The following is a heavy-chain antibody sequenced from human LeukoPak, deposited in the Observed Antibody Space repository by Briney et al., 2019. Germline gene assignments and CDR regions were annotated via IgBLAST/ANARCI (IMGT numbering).Heavy chain of an antibody. V-gene: IGHV4-61*02. CDR2: IYSSGST. CDR1: GGSISSGLYY. Sequence: SQTLSLTCTVSGGSISSGLYYWSWIRQPAGKGLEWIGRIYSSGSTNYNPSLKSRVTMSVDTSKNQFSLNLRSVTAADTALYYCAVPDSNGGAFDIWGQGTVVTVSS. CDR3: AVPDSNGGAFDI. J-gene: IGHJ3*02. D-gene: IGHD3-22*01.